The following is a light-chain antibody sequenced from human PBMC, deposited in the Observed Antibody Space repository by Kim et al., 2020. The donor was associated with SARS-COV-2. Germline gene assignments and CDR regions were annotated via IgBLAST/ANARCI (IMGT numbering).Light chain of an antibody. CDR2: AAS. J-gene: IGKJ5*01. V-gene: IGKV1-17*03. Sequence: IQLTQSPSSLSASVGDRVTITCRASRDIGICLAWFQQKPGKVPKRLIYAASTLQSGVPSRFSGSGSGTDFTLTISSLQPEDFAIYYCLQHIDYPLTFGQGTRLEIK. CDR1: RDIGIC. CDR3: LQHIDYPLT.